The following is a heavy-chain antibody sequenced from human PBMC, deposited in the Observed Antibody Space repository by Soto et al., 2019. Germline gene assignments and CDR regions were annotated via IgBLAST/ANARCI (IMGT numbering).Heavy chain of an antibody. Sequence: GGSLRLSCAASGFTFSDYYMNWIRQAPWKGLEWVSYISSSGSTIYYADSVKGRFTISRDNAKNSLYLQMNSLRAEDTAVYYCARDFGDIVATDWSYFDYWGQGTLVTVSS. CDR2: ISSSGSTI. J-gene: IGHJ4*02. CDR3: ARDFGDIVATDWSYFDY. CDR1: GFTFSDYY. D-gene: IGHD5-12*01. V-gene: IGHV3-11*01.